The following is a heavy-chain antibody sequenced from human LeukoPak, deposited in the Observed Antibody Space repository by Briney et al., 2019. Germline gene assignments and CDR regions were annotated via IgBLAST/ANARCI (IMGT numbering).Heavy chain of an antibody. Sequence: SETLSLTCTVSGGSIRYYYWSWIRQSPGRGLEGIGYIYYSGTTNYNPSLKRRVTISVDTSKNQFSLQLRSVTAADTAVYYCAREDPQTTVPDGMDVWGQGTTVTVSS. CDR2: IYYSGTT. CDR3: AREDPQTTVPDGMDV. J-gene: IGHJ6*02. CDR1: GGSIRYYY. D-gene: IGHD4-17*01. V-gene: IGHV4-59*01.